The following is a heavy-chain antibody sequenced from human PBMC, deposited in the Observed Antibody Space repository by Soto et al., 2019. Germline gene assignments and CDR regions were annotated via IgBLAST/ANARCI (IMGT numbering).Heavy chain of an antibody. CDR3: AHRLLSNRPLGY. V-gene: IGHV2-5*02. Sequence: QITLKESGPTLVKPTQTLTLTCTFSGFSLSASGVGVGWIRQPPGKALEWLALIYWDDDKRYSTSLKSRPPIXKXXSRNQVVLTMTSMDPVDTATYCCAHRLLSNRPLGYWGQGTLVTVSS. CDR1: GFSLSASGVG. CDR2: IYWDDDK. J-gene: IGHJ4*02. D-gene: IGHD3-10*01.